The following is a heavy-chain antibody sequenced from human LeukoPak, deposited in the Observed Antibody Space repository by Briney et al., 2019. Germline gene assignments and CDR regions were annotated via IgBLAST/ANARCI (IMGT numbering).Heavy chain of an antibody. D-gene: IGHD3-9*01. CDR3: AKVRGIPRDDVLTGYYGG. Sequence: GGSLRLSCAASGFSVSSNYMTWVRQTPGKGLEWVSVIYAGGTTYYADSVKGRFTISRDNSKNTLFLQMNSLTVDDTAVYYCAKVRGIPRDDVLTGYYGGWGQGALVTVSS. CDR2: IYAGGTT. V-gene: IGHV3-53*01. J-gene: IGHJ4*02. CDR1: GFSVSSNY.